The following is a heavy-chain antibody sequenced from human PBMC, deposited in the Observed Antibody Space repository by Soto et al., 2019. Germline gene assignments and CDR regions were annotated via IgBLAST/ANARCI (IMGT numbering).Heavy chain of an antibody. Sequence: GGSLRLSCAASGFTFSSYSMNWVRQAPGKGLEWVSSISSSSYIYYADSVKGRFTISRDNAKNSLYLQMNSLRAEDTAVYYCARAITFGGVIVDYYFDYWGQGTLVTVSS. V-gene: IGHV3-21*01. CDR1: GFTFSSYS. CDR3: ARAITFGGVIVDYYFDY. J-gene: IGHJ4*02. CDR2: ISSSSYI. D-gene: IGHD3-16*02.